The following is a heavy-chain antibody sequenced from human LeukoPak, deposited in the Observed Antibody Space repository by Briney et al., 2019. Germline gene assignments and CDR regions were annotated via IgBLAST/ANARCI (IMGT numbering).Heavy chain of an antibody. CDR3: ARVTWNYVPFDY. CDR2: INSDGSTT. V-gene: IGHV3-74*01. CDR1: GFTFSSYW. J-gene: IGHJ4*02. Sequence: GGSLRLSCAASGFTFSSYWMHWDRQAPGKGLVWVSRINSDGSTTTYADSVKGRFTISRDNARNTLYLQMNSLGAEDTAVYYCARVTWNYVPFDYWGQGTLLTVSS. D-gene: IGHD3-10*02.